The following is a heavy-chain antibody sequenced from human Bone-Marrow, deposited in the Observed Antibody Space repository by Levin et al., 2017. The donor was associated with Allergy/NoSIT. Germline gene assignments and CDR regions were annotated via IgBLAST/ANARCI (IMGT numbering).Heavy chain of an antibody. D-gene: IGHD3-10*01. CDR2: INWDGSYT. V-gene: IGHV3-43*01. J-gene: IGHJ4*02. CDR3: AKDVARGAPGYYFGS. CDR1: GFTFDDYT. Sequence: PGGSLRLSCAASGFTFDDYTMHWVRQAPGKTLEWLCLINWDGSYTYYADSLEGRFTISRDNSRNSLFLQINSLRAEDTAFYYCAKDVARGAPGYYFGSWGQGALVTVSS.